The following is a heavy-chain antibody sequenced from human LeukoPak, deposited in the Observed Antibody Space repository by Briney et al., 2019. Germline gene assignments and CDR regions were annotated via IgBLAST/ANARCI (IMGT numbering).Heavy chain of an antibody. V-gene: IGHV4-59*08. Sequence: KASETLSLTCTVSGVSISSSYWSWIRQSPGKGLEWIGSIYNSGSTKHYPSLKSRVIISSDRSKNQISLRVISVTAADTAVYYCERMETDSRGWYGEDYYYFYMDVWGKGTTVTVSS. J-gene: IGHJ6*03. CDR2: IYNSGST. D-gene: IGHD6-19*01. CDR1: GVSISSSY. CDR3: ERMETDSRGWYGEDYYYFYMDV.